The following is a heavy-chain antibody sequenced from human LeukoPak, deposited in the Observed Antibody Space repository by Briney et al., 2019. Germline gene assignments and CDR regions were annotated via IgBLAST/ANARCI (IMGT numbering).Heavy chain of an antibody. CDR2: IYYSGST. CDR3: ARSLRDYDFWSGYYTGPGWFDP. D-gene: IGHD3-3*01. V-gene: IGHV4-59*08. J-gene: IGHJ5*02. Sequence: SETLSLTCTVSGGSISPYYWSWIRQPPGKGLEWIGYIYYSGSTNYNPSLKSRVTISVDTSKSQFSLKLSSVTAADTAVYYCARSLRDYDFWSGYYTGPGWFDPWGQGTLVTVSS. CDR1: GGSISPYY.